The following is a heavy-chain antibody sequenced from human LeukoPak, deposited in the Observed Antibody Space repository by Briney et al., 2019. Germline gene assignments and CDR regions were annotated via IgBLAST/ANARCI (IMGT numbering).Heavy chain of an antibody. V-gene: IGHV3-48*01. D-gene: IGHD3-10*01. J-gene: IGHJ3*02. Sequence: GGSLRLSCAASGFTFSSYSMNWVRQAPGKGLEWVSYISSSSSTIYYADSVKGRFTISRDNAKNSLYLQMNSLRAEDTAVYYCARGLGSGRHAFDIWGQGTMVTVPS. CDR1: GFTFSSYS. CDR3: ARGLGSGRHAFDI. CDR2: ISSSSSTI.